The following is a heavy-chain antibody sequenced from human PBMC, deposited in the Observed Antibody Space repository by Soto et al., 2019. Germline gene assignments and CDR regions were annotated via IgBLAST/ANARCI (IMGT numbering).Heavy chain of an antibody. V-gene: IGHV1-2*02. CDR1: GYTFTAYY. J-gene: IGHJ5*02. CDR3: ARGDFDRSGNYNAGWFAP. D-gene: IGHD3-22*01. Sequence: QVQLVQSGAEVKKPGASVKVSCKASGYTFTAYYMHWLRQAPGQGLEWMGWINPNSGGTNYAQRFQGRVTVTNDTSISTTYMELSSLGSDDTAVYYCARGDFDRSGNYNAGWFAPWGQGTLVTLSS. CDR2: INPNSGGT.